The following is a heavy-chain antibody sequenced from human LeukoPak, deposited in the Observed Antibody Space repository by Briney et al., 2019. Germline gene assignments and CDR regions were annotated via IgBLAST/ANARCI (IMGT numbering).Heavy chain of an antibody. V-gene: IGHV1-2*02. Sequence: GASVKVSCKASGYTFTGYYMHWVRQAPGQGLEWMGWINPNSGGTIYAQKFQGRVTMTRDTSISTAYMELSSLRSEDTAVYYCARVAGGRYCSSTSCYMRGWFDPWGQGTLVTVSS. CDR3: ARVAGGRYCSSTSCYMRGWFDP. D-gene: IGHD2-2*02. CDR1: GYTFTGYY. J-gene: IGHJ5*02. CDR2: INPNSGGT.